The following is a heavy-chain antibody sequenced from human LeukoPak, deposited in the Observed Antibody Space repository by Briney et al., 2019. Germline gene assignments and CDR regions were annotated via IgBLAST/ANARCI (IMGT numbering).Heavy chain of an antibody. D-gene: IGHD5-18*01. J-gene: IGHJ4*02. Sequence: ASVKVSCKASGYTFTCYYMHWVRQAPGQGLEWMGWINPNSGGTNYAQKFQGRVTMTRDTSISTAYMELSRLRSDDTAVYYCARVGYSYGLYYFDYWGQGTLVTVSS. CDR1: GYTFTCYY. CDR3: ARVGYSYGLYYFDY. CDR2: INPNSGGT. V-gene: IGHV1-2*02.